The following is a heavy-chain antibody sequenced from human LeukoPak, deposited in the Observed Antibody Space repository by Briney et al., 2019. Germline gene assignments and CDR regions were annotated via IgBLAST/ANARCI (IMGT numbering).Heavy chain of an antibody. CDR2: ISGDADST. J-gene: IGHJ4*02. Sequence: GGSLRLSCAASGFTFVDYAMHWVRQAPGKGLEWVSLISGDADSTYYADSVKGRFTISRDDSKNSLYLQMNSLRTEDTALYYCAKDIYRGLDMATRPDYWGQGTLVTLSS. CDR1: GFTFVDYA. V-gene: IGHV3-43*02. CDR3: AKDIYRGLDMATRPDY. D-gene: IGHD5-24*01.